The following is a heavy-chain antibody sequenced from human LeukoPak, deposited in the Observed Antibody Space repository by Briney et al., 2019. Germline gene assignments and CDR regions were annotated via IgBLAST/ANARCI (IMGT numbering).Heavy chain of an antibody. CDR2: INPSGGST. CDR1: GYTFTSYY. V-gene: IGHV1-46*01. J-gene: IGHJ4*02. D-gene: IGHD2-2*01. CDR3: ARITGGIYCSSTSCSKISGDFDY. Sequence: ASVKVSCKASGYTFTSYYMHWVRQAPGQGLEWRGIINPSGGSTSYAQKFQGRVTMTRDTSTSTVYMELSSLRSEDTAVYYCARITGGIYCSSTSCSKISGDFDYWGQGTLVTVSS.